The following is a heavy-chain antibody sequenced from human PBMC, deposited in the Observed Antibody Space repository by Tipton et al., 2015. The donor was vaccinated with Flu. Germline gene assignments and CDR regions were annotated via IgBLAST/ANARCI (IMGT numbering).Heavy chain of an antibody. CDR3: AKAPHYGNDY. CDR1: GFNFRTYT. CDR2: ISDSGSHT. J-gene: IGHJ4*02. D-gene: IGHD4-17*01. V-gene: IGHV3-21*01. Sequence: SLRLSCAASGFNFRTYTMNWVRQAPGRGLDWVSSISDSGSHTYYADSVKGRFTVSRDNAKNTLYLEMNGLRTEDTAVYYCAKAPHYGNDYWGQGTLVTVSS.